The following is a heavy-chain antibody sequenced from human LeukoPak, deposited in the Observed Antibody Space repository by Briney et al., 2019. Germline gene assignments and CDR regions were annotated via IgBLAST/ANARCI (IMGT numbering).Heavy chain of an antibody. CDR1: GGSISSYY. Sequence: PSETLSLTCTVSGGSISSYYWSWIRQPPGKGLEWIGYIYYSGSTNYNPSLKSRVTISVDTSKSQFSLKLSSVTAADTAVYYCARGGTIFGYYFDYWGQGTLVTVSS. D-gene: IGHD3-3*01. CDR3: ARGGTIFGYYFDY. CDR2: IYYSGST. V-gene: IGHV4-59*01. J-gene: IGHJ4*02.